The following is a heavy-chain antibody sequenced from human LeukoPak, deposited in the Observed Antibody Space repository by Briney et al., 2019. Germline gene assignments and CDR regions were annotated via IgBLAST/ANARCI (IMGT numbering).Heavy chain of an antibody. CDR1: GFTFSSYG. CDR2: IRYVGSNK. Sequence: GGSLRLSCAASGFTFSSYGMHWVRPAPGKGLEWVAFIRYVGSNKYYADSVKGRFTISRDNYKDTLYLQMNSLRAEDTAVYYCAKDWDHSSGSYFQHWGQGTLVTVAS. V-gene: IGHV3-30*02. CDR3: AKDWDHSSGSYFQH. J-gene: IGHJ1*01. D-gene: IGHD1-26*01.